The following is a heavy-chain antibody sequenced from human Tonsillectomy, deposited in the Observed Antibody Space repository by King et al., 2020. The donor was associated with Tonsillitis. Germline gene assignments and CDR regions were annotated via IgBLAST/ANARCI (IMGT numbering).Heavy chain of an antibody. CDR2: IYSGGST. Sequence: VQLVESGGGLIQPGGSLRLSCAASGVTVSSNYMSWVRQAPGKGLEWVAVIYSGGSTYYADSVKGRFTISRDNSKNTLYLQMNSLRAEDTAVYYCAAEVGQQWGFDYWGQGSLVTVSS. J-gene: IGHJ4*02. D-gene: IGHD6-19*01. CDR3: AAEVGQQWGFDY. CDR1: GVTVSSNY. V-gene: IGHV3-53*01.